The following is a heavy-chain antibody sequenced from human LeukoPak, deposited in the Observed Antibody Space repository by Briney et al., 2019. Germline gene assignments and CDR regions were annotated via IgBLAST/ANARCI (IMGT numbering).Heavy chain of an antibody. Sequence: SVTVSCTASGGTFSSYAISWVRQAPGQGLEWMGGIIPIFGTANYAQKFQGRVTITADESTSTAYMELSSLRSEDTAVYYCASGDHRLEWLFFWGQGTLVIVSS. CDR1: GGTFSSYA. V-gene: IGHV1-69*13. CDR2: IIPIFGTA. CDR3: ASGDHRLEWLFF. J-gene: IGHJ4*02. D-gene: IGHD3-3*01.